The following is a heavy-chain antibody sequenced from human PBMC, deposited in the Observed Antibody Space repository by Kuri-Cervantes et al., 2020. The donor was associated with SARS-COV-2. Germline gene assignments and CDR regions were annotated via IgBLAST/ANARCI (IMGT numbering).Heavy chain of an antibody. J-gene: IGHJ4*02. CDR1: GGSISSGDYY. D-gene: IGHD5-18*01. CDR2: IYYSGTT. V-gene: IGHV4-30-4*01. Sequence: SETLSLTCTVSGGSISSGDYYWTWIRQPPGKGLEWIGYIYYSGTTSYNPSLTSRVTISVDTSKNQFSLRLSSVTAADTAVYYCAREPWGYGPGGYWGQGTLVTVSS. CDR3: AREPWGYGPGGY.